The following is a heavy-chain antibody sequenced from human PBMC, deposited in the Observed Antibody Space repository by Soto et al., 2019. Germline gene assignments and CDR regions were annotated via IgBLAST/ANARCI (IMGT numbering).Heavy chain of an antibody. CDR2: IYDTGST. CDR1: GGSISSYY. V-gene: IGHV4-59*08. J-gene: IGHJ4*02. D-gene: IGHD3-22*01. CDR3: ARRYSDSTGYHSLDY. Sequence: SETLSLTCTVSGGSISSYYWSWIRQPPGKGLEWIGYIYDTGSTNYNPSLKSRVTISVDTSKSQFSLKLSSVTAADTAVYYCARRYSDSTGYHSLDYWGQGTLVTVSS.